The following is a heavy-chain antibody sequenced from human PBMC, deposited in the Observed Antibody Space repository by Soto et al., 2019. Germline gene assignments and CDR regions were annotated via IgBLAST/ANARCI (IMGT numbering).Heavy chain of an antibody. CDR3: AGLGELSYFDY. CDR2: ISYDGSNK. D-gene: IGHD3-16*02. J-gene: IGHJ4*02. CDR1: GFTFSSYG. Sequence: QVQLVESGGGVVQPGRSLRLSCAASGFTFSSYGMHWVRRAPGKGLEWVAVISYDGSNKYYADSVKGRFTISRDNSKNTLYLQMNSLRAEDTAVYYCAGLGELSYFDYWGQGTLVTVSS. V-gene: IGHV3-30*03.